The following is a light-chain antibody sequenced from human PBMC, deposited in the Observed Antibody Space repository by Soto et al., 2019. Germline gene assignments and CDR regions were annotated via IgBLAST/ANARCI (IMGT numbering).Light chain of an antibody. CDR2: GAS. V-gene: IGKV3-20*01. J-gene: IGKJ4*01. CDR3: QQHSRSIT. Sequence: ILVTQSPGTLSLSPGERATLSCRASQSVSSSYLAWYQQKPGQAPRLLIYGASIRATAIPDRFSGSGSGTDFTLTISRLEPEDSAVYYCQQHSRSITFGGGTKVDI. CDR1: QSVSSSY.